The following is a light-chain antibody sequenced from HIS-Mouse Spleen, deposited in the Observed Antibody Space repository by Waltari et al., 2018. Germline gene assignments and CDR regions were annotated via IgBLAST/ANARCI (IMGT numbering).Light chain of an antibody. V-gene: IGLV3-9*01. J-gene: IGLJ2*01. CDR3: QVWDSSTVV. CDR1: NIGSKN. Sequence: SYELTQPLSVSVALGQTARITCGGNNIGSKNVHWYQQKPGQAPVLVIYRDSNRPSGIPAGFSGSNSGNTATLTISRAQAGDEADYYCQVWDSSTVVFGGGTKLTVL. CDR2: RDS.